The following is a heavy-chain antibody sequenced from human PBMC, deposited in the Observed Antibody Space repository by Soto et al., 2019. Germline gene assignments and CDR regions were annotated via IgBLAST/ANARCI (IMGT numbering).Heavy chain of an antibody. CDR2: INGDGSST. V-gene: IGHV3-74*01. CDR1: GFAFDSHW. J-gene: IGHJ6*02. Sequence: EVQLVESGGGLVQPGGSLRLSCAAAGFAFDSHWMHWVRQAPGKGLVWVSRINGDGSSTFYADSVKGRFTISRDNARNTVYLQMNSLRAEDTAVYYCARGIQWRYGMDVWGQATTVTVSS. D-gene: IGHD5-12*01. CDR3: ARGIQWRYGMDV.